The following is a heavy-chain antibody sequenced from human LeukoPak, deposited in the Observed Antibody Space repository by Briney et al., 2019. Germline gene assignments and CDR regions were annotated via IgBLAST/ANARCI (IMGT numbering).Heavy chain of an antibody. CDR1: GFTFSSYA. J-gene: IGHJ4*02. D-gene: IGHD3-10*01. Sequence: GGSLRLSCAASGFTFSSYAMHWVRQAPGKGLEWVAVISYDGSNKYYADSVKGRFTISRDNSKNTQYLQMNSLRAEDTAVYYCARAPDGSGAYWGQGTLVTVSS. CDR3: ARAPDGSGAY. V-gene: IGHV3-30-3*01. CDR2: ISYDGSNK.